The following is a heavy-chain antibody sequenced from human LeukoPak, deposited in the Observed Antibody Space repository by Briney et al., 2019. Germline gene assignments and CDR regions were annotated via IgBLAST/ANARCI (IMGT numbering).Heavy chain of an antibody. CDR1: GFTFSSYW. CDR3: AREPVLYYYYYYGMDV. CDR2: IKQDGSEK. V-gene: IGHV3-7*01. J-gene: IGHJ6*02. Sequence: GGSLRLSRAASGFTFSSYWMSWVSQAPGKGLEWVANIKQDGSEKYYVDSVKGRFTISRDNAKNSLYLQMNSLRAEDTAVYYCAREPVLYYYYYYGMDVWGQGTTVTVSS.